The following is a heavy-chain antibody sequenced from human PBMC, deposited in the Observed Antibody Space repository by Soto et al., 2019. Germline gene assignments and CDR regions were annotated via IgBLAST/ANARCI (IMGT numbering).Heavy chain of an antibody. CDR2: MSHSGGT. V-gene: IGHV4-34*01. CDR3: ARVERGTVTTVVDAFDI. CDR1: GGFVSSGSYY. D-gene: IGHD1-1*01. Sequence: QVQLQQWGAGLLKPSETLSLTCAVYGGFVSSGSYYWSWIRQPPGKGLEWIGEMSHSGGTHFNPSLKIRVTISVDKSNNQFSLNIYSVTAADTALYYCARVERGTVTTVVDAFDIWGPGTMVTVSS. J-gene: IGHJ3*02.